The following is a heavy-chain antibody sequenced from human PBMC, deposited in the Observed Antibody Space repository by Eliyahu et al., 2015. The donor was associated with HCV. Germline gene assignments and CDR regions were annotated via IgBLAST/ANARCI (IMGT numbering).Heavy chain of an antibody. CDR3: AKGIMITFGGVHNPPHGFDV. V-gene: IGHV3-9*01. CDR2: ISWNSNNX. CDR1: GFTFDDYA. Sequence: EVLLVESGXGLVQPGRSLRXXCAASGFTFDDYAMHGVLQAPGKGXGXVSGISWNSNNXAYADSVKGRFTISRDNAKNSLYLQMNSVRAEDTALYYCAKGIMITFGGVHNPPHGFDVWGQGTMVTVSS. D-gene: IGHD3-16*01. J-gene: IGHJ3*01.